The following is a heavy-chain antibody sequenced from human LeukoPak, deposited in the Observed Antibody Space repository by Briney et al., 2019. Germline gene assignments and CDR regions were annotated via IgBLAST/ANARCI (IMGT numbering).Heavy chain of an antibody. V-gene: IGHV3-23*01. Sequence: GGSLRLSCTASGFIFDTHTLTWVRQAPGKGLEWVASISGSGDSANYGDSVKGRFTISRDNFKRTVHLEMSNLRADDTAMYYCVRRAAVRGMDFWGLGTTVIVSS. J-gene: IGHJ6*02. CDR3: VRRAAVRGMDF. D-gene: IGHD1-14*01. CDR2: ISGSGDSA. CDR1: GFIFDTHT.